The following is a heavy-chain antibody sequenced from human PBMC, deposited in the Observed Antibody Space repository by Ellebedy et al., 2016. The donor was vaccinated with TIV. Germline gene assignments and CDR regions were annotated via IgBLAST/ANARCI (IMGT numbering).Heavy chain of an antibody. CDR2: INAGNGNT. V-gene: IGHV1-3*01. J-gene: IGHJ4*02. CDR3: ARGSGDWLFDY. D-gene: IGHD7-27*01. CDR1: GYTFTTYA. Sequence: ASVKVSCKTSGYTFTTYAIHWVRQAPGQRLEWMGWINAGNGNTKYSEKFQGRVTITRDTSASTAYMELSSLRSEDTAVYYCARGSGDWLFDYWGQGTLVTVSS.